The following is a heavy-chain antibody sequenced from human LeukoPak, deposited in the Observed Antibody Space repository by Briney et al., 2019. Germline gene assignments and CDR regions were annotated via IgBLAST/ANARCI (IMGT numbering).Heavy chain of an antibody. D-gene: IGHD2-15*01. J-gene: IGHJ4*02. Sequence: SETLSLTCTVSGGSISSSSYYWGWIRQPPGKGLEWIGSIYYSGSTYYNPSLKSRVTISVDTSKNQFSLKLSSATAADTAVYYCASHGGYCSGGSCYAIDYWGQGTLVTVSS. CDR3: ASHGGYCSGGSCYAIDY. V-gene: IGHV4-39*01. CDR1: GGSISSSSYY. CDR2: IYYSGST.